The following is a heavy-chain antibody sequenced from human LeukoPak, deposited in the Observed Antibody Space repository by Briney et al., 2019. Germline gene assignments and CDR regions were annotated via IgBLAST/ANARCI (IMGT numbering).Heavy chain of an antibody. CDR1: GFTFSSYA. Sequence: GGSLRLSCAASGFTFSSYAMHWVRQAPGKGLEWVAVISYDGSNKYYADSVKGRFTISRDNSKNTLYLQMNSLRAEDTAVYYCARDYYDSSGYYYEVGYWGQGTLVTVSS. V-gene: IGHV3-30-3*01. J-gene: IGHJ4*02. CDR3: ARDYYDSSGYYYEVGY. D-gene: IGHD3-22*01. CDR2: ISYDGSNK.